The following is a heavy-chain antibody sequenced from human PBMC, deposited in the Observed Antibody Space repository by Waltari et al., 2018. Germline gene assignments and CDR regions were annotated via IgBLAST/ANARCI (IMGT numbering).Heavy chain of an antibody. CDR2: IIPILGIA. J-gene: IGHJ4*02. Sequence: QVQLVQSGAEVKKPGSSMKVSCKASGGTFSSYTMSWVRQAPGQGLEWMGRIIPILGIANYAQKFQGRVTITADKSTSTAYMELSSLRSEDTAVYYCAREFSVDTAMVTDPFFDYWGQGTLVTVSS. D-gene: IGHD5-18*01. CDR3: AREFSVDTAMVTDPFFDY. V-gene: IGHV1-69*08. CDR1: GGTFSSYT.